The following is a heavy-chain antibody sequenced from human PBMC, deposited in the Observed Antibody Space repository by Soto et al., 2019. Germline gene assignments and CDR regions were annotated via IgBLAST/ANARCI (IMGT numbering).Heavy chain of an antibody. CDR3: ARGTGAYNWNYNPPYYYYGMGV. CDR1: GYTFTSYD. CDR2: MNPNSGNT. D-gene: IGHD1-7*01. Sequence: ASVKVSCKASGYTFTSYDINWVRQATGQGLEWMGWMNPNSGNTGYAQKFQGRVTMTRNTSISTAYMELSSLRSEDTAVYYCARGTGAYNWNYNPPYYYYGMGVWGEGTTVTVSS. J-gene: IGHJ6*01. V-gene: IGHV1-8*01.